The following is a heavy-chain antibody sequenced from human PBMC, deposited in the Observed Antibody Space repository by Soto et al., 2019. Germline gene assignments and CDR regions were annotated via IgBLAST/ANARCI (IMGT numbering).Heavy chain of an antibody. D-gene: IGHD4-17*01. J-gene: IGHJ4*02. CDR2: IHGGGNSA. V-gene: IGHV3-23*01. CDR1: GFTFSGDA. Sequence: EVQLLESGGDLVQPGRSLRLSCAASGFTFSGDARSWVRQAPGKGLEWVSVIHGGGNSAYYADSVKGRFTISRDNSKNTPYLQMSSLRGEDTAVYYCAKNMGRVTTSWHFDYWGQGTLVTVSS. CDR3: AKNMGRVTTSWHFDY.